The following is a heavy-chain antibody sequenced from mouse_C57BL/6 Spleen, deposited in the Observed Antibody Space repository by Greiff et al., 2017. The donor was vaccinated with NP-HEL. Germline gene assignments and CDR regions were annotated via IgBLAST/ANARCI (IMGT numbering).Heavy chain of an antibody. CDR2: LSSGSSTI. V-gene: IGHV5-17*01. CDR1: GFTFSDYG. J-gene: IGHJ4*01. Sequence: EVHLVESGGGLVKPGGSLKLSCAASGFTFSDYGMHWVRQAPEKGLEWVAYLSSGSSTIYYADTVKGRFTISRDNAKNTLFLQMTSLRSEDTAMYYCARGGYYAMDYWGQGTSVTVSS. CDR3: ARGGYYAMDY.